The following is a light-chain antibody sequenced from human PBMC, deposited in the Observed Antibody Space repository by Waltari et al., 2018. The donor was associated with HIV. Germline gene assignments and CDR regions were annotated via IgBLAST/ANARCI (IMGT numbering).Light chain of an antibody. CDR1: HSVSSR. V-gene: IGKV1-5*03. Sequence: DIQMTQSPSTLSASVGDRVNITCRASHSVSSRVAWYQQKPGKAPKLLIYGASSLKSAVPSRFSGSGSGTEFTLTISGLQPDDFATYYCQQYRYSPWTFGQGTKVDI. CDR2: GAS. CDR3: QQYRYSPWT. J-gene: IGKJ1*01.